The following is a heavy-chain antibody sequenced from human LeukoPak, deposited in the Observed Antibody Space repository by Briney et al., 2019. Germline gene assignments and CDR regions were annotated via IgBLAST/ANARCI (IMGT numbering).Heavy chain of an antibody. Sequence: GGSLRLSCAASGFTFSSYAMSWVRQAPGKGLEWVSAITNSGGSTFYADSVKGRFTISRDNSKNTLYLQMNSLRTEDTAVYYCAKDVPRSGWAFDYWGQGTLVTVSS. CDR2: ITNSGGST. CDR1: GFTFSSYA. D-gene: IGHD6-19*01. J-gene: IGHJ4*02. CDR3: AKDVPRSGWAFDY. V-gene: IGHV3-23*01.